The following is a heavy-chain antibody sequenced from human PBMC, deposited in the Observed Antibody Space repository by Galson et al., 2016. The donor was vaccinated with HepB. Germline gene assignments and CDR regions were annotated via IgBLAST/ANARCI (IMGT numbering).Heavy chain of an antibody. CDR1: GFTFRTHA. J-gene: IGHJ4*02. D-gene: IGHD1-7*01. V-gene: IGHV3-30-3*01. CDR2: IIIDGSSK. CDR3: ARDPDKWNFRTIDH. Sequence: SLRLSCAASGFTFRTHAMHWVRQAPGKGLEWVAAIIIDGSSKYYADSVMGRFTISRDNSKNTLYLQMNSLRTEDTAVYHCARDPDKWNFRTIDHWGQGTLVNVSS.